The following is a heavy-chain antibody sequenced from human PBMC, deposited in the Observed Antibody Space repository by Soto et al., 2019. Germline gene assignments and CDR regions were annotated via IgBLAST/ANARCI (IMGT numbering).Heavy chain of an antibody. CDR3: AKDQRGYAYPCFQH. J-gene: IGHJ1*01. V-gene: IGHV3-30*18. D-gene: IGHD5-12*01. Sequence: QVQLVESGGGVVQPGRSLRLSCAASGFTFSSYGMHWVRQAPGKGLEWVAVISYDGSNKYYADSVKGRFTISRDNSKNTLYLQMNSLRAEDTAVYYCAKDQRGYAYPCFQHWGQGTLVTVSS. CDR1: GFTFSSYG. CDR2: ISYDGSNK.